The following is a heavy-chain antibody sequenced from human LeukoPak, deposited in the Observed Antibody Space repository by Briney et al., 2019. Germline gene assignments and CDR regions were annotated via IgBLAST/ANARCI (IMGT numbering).Heavy chain of an antibody. J-gene: IGHJ4*02. V-gene: IGHV3-7*01. D-gene: IGHD5-18*01. CDR2: IKQDGSEK. CDR3: AKDLGRYSYGPPYFDY. CDR1: GFTFSGSA. Sequence: PGGSLRLSCVVSGFTFSGSAVHWVRQAPGKGLEWVANIKQDGSEKNYVDSVKGRFIISRDNAKNSLYLQMNSLRAEDTAVYYCAKDLGRYSYGPPYFDYWGQGTLVTVSS.